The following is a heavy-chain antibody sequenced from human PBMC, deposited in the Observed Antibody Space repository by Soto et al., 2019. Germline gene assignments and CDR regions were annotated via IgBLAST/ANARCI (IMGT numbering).Heavy chain of an antibody. CDR2: ISGSSGYT. CDR1: GFSFSDSY. Sequence: QVQLVESGGGLVKPGGSLRLSCAASGFSFSDSYMSLVHQAQGKGLEWVAYISGSSGYTGYADSVKGRFTISRDNAKNSLYLQMNSLRVEDTAVYYCARDRGGYGPPDVWGQGTTVTVSS. CDR3: ARDRGGYGPPDV. V-gene: IGHV3-11*06. D-gene: IGHD3-10*01. J-gene: IGHJ6*01.